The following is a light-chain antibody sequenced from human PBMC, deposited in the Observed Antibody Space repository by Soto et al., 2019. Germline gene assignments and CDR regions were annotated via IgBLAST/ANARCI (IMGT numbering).Light chain of an antibody. CDR1: QSISSY. J-gene: IGKJ1*01. Sequence: DIQMTQSPSSLSASVGDRVTITCRASQSISSYLNWYQQKPGKAPKLLIYAASSLQSGVPSRFSGSGSGTDFTLTICSLQPEDCATYYCQQSYSTPVTFGQATKVEIK. CDR2: AAS. V-gene: IGKV1-39*01. CDR3: QQSYSTPVT.